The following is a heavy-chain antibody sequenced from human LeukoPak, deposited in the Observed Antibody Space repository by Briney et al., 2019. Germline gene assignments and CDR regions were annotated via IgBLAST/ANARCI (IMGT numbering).Heavy chain of an antibody. V-gene: IGHV3-23*01. Sequence: GALRLSCAASGFTFSSYGMHWVRQAPGKGLEWVSAISGSGGSTYYADSVKGRFTISRDNSKKTLYLQMNSLRAEDTAVYYCAKRVYDSSGYYWDYWGQGTLVTVSS. D-gene: IGHD3-22*01. CDR1: GFTFSSYG. CDR3: AKRVYDSSGYYWDY. CDR2: ISGSGGST. J-gene: IGHJ4*02.